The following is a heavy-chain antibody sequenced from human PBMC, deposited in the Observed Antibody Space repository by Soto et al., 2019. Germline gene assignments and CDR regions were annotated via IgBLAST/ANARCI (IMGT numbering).Heavy chain of an antibody. J-gene: IGHJ2*01. Sequence: QVQLVQSGAEVKKPGSSVKVSCKASGGTFSSYTISWVRQAPGQGLEWMGRIIPILGIANYAQKSQGRVTSTADKSTSTAYMELSSLRSEDAAVYYCARVGPTVVNYGYFDLWGRGTLVAVSS. CDR3: ARVGPTVVNYGYFDL. D-gene: IGHD4-17*01. V-gene: IGHV1-69*02. CDR2: IIPILGIA. CDR1: GGTFSSYT.